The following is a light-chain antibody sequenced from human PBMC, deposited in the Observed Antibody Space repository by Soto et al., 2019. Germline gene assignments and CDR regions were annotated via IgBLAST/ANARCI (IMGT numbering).Light chain of an antibody. CDR3: QSFDRSQTYDNRLSGV. CDR2: EGS. Sequence: QSALTQPASVSGSPGQSITISCTGTSSDVGSYNLVSWYQQHPGKAPKLMIYEGSKRPSGVSNRFSGSKSGSSASLAITGLRAEDEATYYCQSFDRSQTYDNRLSGVFGGGTKLTVL. V-gene: IGLV2-14*02. J-gene: IGLJ3*02. CDR1: SSDVGSYNL.